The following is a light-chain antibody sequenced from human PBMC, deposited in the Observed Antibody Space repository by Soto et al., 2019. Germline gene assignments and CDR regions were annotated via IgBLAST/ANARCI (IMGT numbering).Light chain of an antibody. J-gene: IGKJ4*01. Sequence: EIVLTQSPATLSLSPGERAILSCRASQSVSNFLAWYQQKPGQAPRLLIFDVSTRATGVPPRFSGSGSGTDFTLTIIGLGPEDFAIYYCQQRSNWPLTFGGGTKVEIK. CDR3: QQRSNWPLT. V-gene: IGKV3-11*01. CDR2: DVS. CDR1: QSVSNF.